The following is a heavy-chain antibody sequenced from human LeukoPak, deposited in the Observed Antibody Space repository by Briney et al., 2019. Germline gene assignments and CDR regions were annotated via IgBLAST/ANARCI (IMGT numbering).Heavy chain of an antibody. V-gene: IGHV3-23*01. Sequence: GGSLRLSCAASGFTFSSNDMSWVRQAPGKGLEWVSAISGSGGSTYYADSVKGRFTISRDNAKNSLYLQMNSLRAEDTAVYYCARGTGLRFLEWSPRPDALDIWGQGTMVTVSS. CDR2: ISGSGGST. D-gene: IGHD3-3*01. CDR3: ARGTGLRFLEWSPRPDALDI. J-gene: IGHJ3*02. CDR1: GFTFSSND.